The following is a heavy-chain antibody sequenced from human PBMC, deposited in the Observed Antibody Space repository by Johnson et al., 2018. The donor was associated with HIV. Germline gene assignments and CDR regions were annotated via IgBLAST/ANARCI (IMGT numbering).Heavy chain of an antibody. J-gene: IGHJ3*02. D-gene: IGHD3-10*02. V-gene: IGHV3-30*18. CDR1: GFTFFDYY. CDR2: ISYDGKST. CDR3: AKDRVVRSVGYAFDI. Sequence: QMLLVESGGGVVQPGRSLRLSCAAFGFTFFDYYMSWIRQAPGKGLEWVAVISYDGKSTYYADSVKGRFPISRDNSKNTGFLQMNSLRAADPALYNCAKDRVVRSVGYAFDIWGQGTMVTVSS.